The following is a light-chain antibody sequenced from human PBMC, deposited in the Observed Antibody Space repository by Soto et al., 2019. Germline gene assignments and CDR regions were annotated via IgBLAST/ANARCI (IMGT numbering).Light chain of an antibody. V-gene: IGLV2-8*01. Sequence: QSALTQPPSASGSPGQSVTISCTGTSSDVGGYDYVSWYQQYPGKTPKLMIFEVTKRPSGVPDRFSGSKSGNTASLTISGLRADDAADYYCSSYTSSSTLVFGTGTKVTVL. CDR1: SSDVGGYDY. CDR3: SSYTSSSTLV. J-gene: IGLJ1*01. CDR2: EVT.